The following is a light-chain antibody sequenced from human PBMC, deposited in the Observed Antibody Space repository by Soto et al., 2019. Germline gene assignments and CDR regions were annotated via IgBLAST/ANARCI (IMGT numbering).Light chain of an antibody. CDR3: SSYTSSSTLV. Sequence: QSALTQPASVSGSPGQSITISCTGTSSDVGGYNYVSWCQQHPGKAPKLMIYDVSNRPSGVSNRFSGSKSGNTASLTISDLQAEDEADYYCSSYTSSSTLVFGSGTKVTVL. CDR2: DVS. CDR1: SSDVGGYNY. V-gene: IGLV2-14*01. J-gene: IGLJ1*01.